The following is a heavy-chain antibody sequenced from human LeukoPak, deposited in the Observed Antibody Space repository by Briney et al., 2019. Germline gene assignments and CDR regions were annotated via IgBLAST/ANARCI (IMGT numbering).Heavy chain of an antibody. CDR2: IITNFGTT. V-gene: IGHV1-69*13. D-gene: IGHD3-3*01. CDR3: ARPRTYYDFWRGYPPFDY. J-gene: IGHJ4*02. Sequence: ASVKVSCKASGGTFSNYVISWVRQAPGQGLEWMGGIITNFGTTNYAQKFQGRVTITADESTSTVYMELSSLRSEDTAVYYCARPRTYYDFWRGYPPFDYWGQGTLVTVSS. CDR1: GGTFSNYV.